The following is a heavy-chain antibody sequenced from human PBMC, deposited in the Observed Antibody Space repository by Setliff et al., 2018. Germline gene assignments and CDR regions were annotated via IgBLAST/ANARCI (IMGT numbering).Heavy chain of an antibody. Sequence: GASVKVSCKASGYTFNTHGISWVRQAPGQALEWVGWISAYNGKTYFAQKFQDRITLTTDTSTNTGYLELRGLRSDDTAVYYCLRLVRYCTKIACQATSGDEVWGLGTLVTVSS. J-gene: IGHJ4*02. CDR1: GYTFNTHG. V-gene: IGHV1-18*01. CDR2: ISAYNGKT. CDR3: LRLVRYCTKIACQATSGDEV. D-gene: IGHD2-8*01.